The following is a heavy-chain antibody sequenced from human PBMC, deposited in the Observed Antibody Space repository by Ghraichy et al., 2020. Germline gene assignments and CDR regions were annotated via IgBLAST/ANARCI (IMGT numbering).Heavy chain of an antibody. CDR1: GFTFSSYG. V-gene: IGHV3-30*02. D-gene: IGHD1-1*01. Sequence: GGSLRLSCAASGFTFSSYGMHWVRQAPGKGLEWVAFIRYDGSNKYYADSVKGRFTISRDSSKNTLYLQMNSLRAEDTAVYYCAKDVRNYWIDAFDIWGQGTMVTVSS. J-gene: IGHJ3*02. CDR3: AKDVRNYWIDAFDI. CDR2: IRYDGSNK.